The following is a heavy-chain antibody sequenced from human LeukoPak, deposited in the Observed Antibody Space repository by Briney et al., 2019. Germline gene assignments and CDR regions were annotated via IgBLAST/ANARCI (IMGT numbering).Heavy chain of an antibody. V-gene: IGHV1-3*01. CDR1: GYTFTSYA. J-gene: IGHJ4*02. Sequence: ASVKVSCKASGYTFTSYAMHWVRQAPGQRLEWMGWINAGNGNTKYSQKFQGRVTITRDTSASTAYMELSSLRSEDTAVYYCARELTYYYGSGSYYTGLDYWGQGTLVTVSS. D-gene: IGHD3-10*01. CDR2: INAGNGNT. CDR3: ARELTYYYGSGSYYTGLDY.